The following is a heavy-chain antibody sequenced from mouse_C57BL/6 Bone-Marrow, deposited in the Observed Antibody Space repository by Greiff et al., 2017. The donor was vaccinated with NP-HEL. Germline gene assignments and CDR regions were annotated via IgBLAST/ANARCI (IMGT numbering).Heavy chain of an antibody. V-gene: IGHV1-81*01. Sequence: VHLVESGAELARPGASVKLSCKASGYTFTSYGISWVKQRTGQGLEWIGEIYPRSGNTYYNEKFKGKATLTADKSSSTAYMELRSLTSEDSAVYFCARWVYTWFAYWGQGTLVTVSA. J-gene: IGHJ3*01. CDR2: IYPRSGNT. CDR3: ARWVYTWFAY. CDR1: GYTFTSYG.